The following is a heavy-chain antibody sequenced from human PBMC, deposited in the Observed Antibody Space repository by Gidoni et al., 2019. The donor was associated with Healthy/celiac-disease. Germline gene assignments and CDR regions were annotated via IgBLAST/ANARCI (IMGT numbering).Heavy chain of an antibody. Sequence: QITLKESGPTLVKPTQTLTLTCTFSGFSLSTSGVGVGWIRQPPGKALEWLALIYWNDDKRYSPSLKSRLTITKDTSKNQVVLTMTNMDPVDTATYYCAHHPELGYLGWFDPWGQGTLVTVSS. CDR2: IYWNDDK. J-gene: IGHJ5*02. V-gene: IGHV2-5*01. CDR1: GFSLSTSGVG. CDR3: AHHPELGYLGWFDP. D-gene: IGHD5-18*01.